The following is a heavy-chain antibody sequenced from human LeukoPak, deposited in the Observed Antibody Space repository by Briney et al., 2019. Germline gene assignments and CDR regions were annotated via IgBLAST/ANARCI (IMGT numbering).Heavy chain of an antibody. CDR3: ARGYYGSGSHCCHMDV. V-gene: IGHV4-34*01. D-gene: IGHD3-10*01. J-gene: IGHJ6*03. Sequence: SETLSLTCAVYVGSFSGYYWSWIRQPPGKGLEWIGEINHSGSTNYNSSLKSRVTISVDTSKNQFSLKLSSVTAADTAVYYCARGYYGSGSHCCHMDVWGIGTTVTVSS. CDR1: VGSFSGYY. CDR2: INHSGST.